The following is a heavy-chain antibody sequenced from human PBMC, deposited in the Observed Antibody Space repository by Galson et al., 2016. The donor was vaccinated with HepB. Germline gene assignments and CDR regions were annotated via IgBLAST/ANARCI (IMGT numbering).Heavy chain of an antibody. J-gene: IGHJ4*02. CDR3: TTRDVRRGLDY. V-gene: IGHV3-15*01. CDR1: GFTFSNAW. CDR2: INRKTEGGAI. D-gene: IGHD1-14*01. Sequence: SLRLSCAASGFTFSNAWMSWVRQAPGKGLEWVGRINRKTEGGAIDYAPPVKGRFTISGDDSKNTLYLQMNSVRTEDTAVYYCTTRDVRRGLDYWGQGTLVTVSS.